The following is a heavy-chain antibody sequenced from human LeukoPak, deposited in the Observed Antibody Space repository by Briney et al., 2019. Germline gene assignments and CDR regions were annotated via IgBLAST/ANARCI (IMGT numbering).Heavy chain of an antibody. J-gene: IGHJ4*02. CDR3: AKISGWGYYGILTGYPFDY. Sequence: GGSLRLSCAASGFTFSSYSMNWVRQAPGKGLEWVSAISGSGGSTYYADSVKGRFTISRDNSKNTLYLQMNSLRAEDTAVYYCAKISGWGYYGILTGYPFDYWGQGTLVTVSS. CDR1: GFTFSSYS. V-gene: IGHV3-23*01. CDR2: ISGSGGST. D-gene: IGHD3-9*01.